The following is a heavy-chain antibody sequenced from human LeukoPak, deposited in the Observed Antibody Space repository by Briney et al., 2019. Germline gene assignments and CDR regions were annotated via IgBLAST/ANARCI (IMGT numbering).Heavy chain of an antibody. CDR2: ISWDGGST. Sequence: GGSLRLSCAASGFTFDDYTMHWVRQAPGKGLEWVSLISWDGGSTYYADSVKGRFTISRDNSKNTLYLQMNSLRAEDTAVYYCAGTYYYDKGAFDIWGQGTMVTVSS. CDR3: AGTYYYDKGAFDI. V-gene: IGHV3-43*01. J-gene: IGHJ3*02. D-gene: IGHD3-22*01. CDR1: GFTFDDYT.